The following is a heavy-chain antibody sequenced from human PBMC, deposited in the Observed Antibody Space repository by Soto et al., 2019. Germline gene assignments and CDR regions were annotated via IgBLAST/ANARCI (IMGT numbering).Heavy chain of an antibody. D-gene: IGHD3-3*01. CDR3: ARDTLGGAYDFCH. CDR1: GFSVSKLY. J-gene: IGHJ4*02. V-gene: IGHV3-66*01. Sequence: EVQLVESGGGLVQPGGSLRLSCAASGFSVSKLYMTWVRQAPGKGLEWVSVISSGGSTYYADSVKGRFTISRDNSKNTLYLEMKSLRAGDTAVYYCARDTLGGAYDFCHGGQGTLVTVSS. CDR2: ISSGGST.